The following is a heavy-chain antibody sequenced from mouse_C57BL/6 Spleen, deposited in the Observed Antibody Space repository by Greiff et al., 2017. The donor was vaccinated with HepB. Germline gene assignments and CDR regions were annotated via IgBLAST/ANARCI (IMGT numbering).Heavy chain of an antibody. CDR2: IDPSDSYT. V-gene: IGHV1-69*01. D-gene: IGHD1-1*01. CDR3: ARLGGSSPYAMDY. J-gene: IGHJ4*01. Sequence: QVQLQQPGAELVMPGASVKLSCKASGYTFTSYWMHWVKQRPGQGLEWIGEIDPSDSYTNYNQKFKGKSTLTVDKSSSTAYMQLSSLTSEDSAVYYCARLGGSSPYAMDYWGQGTSVTVSS. CDR1: GYTFTSYW.